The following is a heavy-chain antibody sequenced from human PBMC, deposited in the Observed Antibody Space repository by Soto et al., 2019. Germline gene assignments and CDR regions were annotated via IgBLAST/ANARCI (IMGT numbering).Heavy chain of an antibody. J-gene: IGHJ4*02. CDR1: GYTFTSYG. V-gene: IGHV1-18*01. CDR2: ISAYNGNT. CDR3: ARVNYDILTGYYTGFDY. Sequence: QVQLVQSGAEVKKPGASVKVSCKASGYTFTSYGISWVRQAPGQGLEWMGWISAYNGNTNYAQKLQGRVTMTTDTSTSTAYMELMSLRSDDTAVYYCARVNYDILTGYYTGFDYWGQGTLVTVSS. D-gene: IGHD3-9*01.